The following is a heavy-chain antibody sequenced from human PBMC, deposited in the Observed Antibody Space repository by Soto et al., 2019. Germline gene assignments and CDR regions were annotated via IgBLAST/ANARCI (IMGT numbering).Heavy chain of an antibody. CDR2: TYYRSKWYY. CDR1: GDSVSIYSGA. CDR3: ANDPAYSLDY. D-gene: IGHD2-21*01. V-gene: IGHV6-1*01. Sequence: SQTLSLTCVISGDSVSIYSGAWNWIRQSPSRGLEWLGRTYYRSKWYYDYAESVKSRIIISVDTSKNQFSLQLNSVTPEDAAVYYCANDPAYSLDYWGQGPHVTVAS. J-gene: IGHJ4*02.